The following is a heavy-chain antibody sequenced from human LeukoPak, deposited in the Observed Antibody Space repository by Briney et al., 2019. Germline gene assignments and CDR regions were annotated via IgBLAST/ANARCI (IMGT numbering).Heavy chain of an antibody. CDR3: ARILDYYDSSGYYWYFDY. D-gene: IGHD3-22*01. Sequence: QPGGSLRLSCAASGFTLSNYWMPWVRQTPGKGLVWVSRINSDGSSTSYADSVKGRFTISRDNGKNTLYLQMNSLRAEDTAVYYCARILDYYDSSGYYWYFDYWGQGTLVTVSS. V-gene: IGHV3-74*01. J-gene: IGHJ4*02. CDR1: GFTLSNYW. CDR2: INSDGSST.